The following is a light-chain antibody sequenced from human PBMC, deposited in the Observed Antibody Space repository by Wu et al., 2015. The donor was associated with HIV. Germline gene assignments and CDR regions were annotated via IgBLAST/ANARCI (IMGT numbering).Light chain of an antibody. CDR1: QVIGNY. CDR2: AAS. V-gene: IGKV1-27*01. CDR3: QKYNSAPWT. J-gene: IGKJ1*01. Sequence: DVQVTQSPSSLSASLGDRVTITCRASQVIGNYLAWYQQKPGKAPKLLIYAASTLQSGVPSRFSGSGSGTDFTLTISSLQPEDVATYYCQKYNSAPWTFGQGTKVEIK.